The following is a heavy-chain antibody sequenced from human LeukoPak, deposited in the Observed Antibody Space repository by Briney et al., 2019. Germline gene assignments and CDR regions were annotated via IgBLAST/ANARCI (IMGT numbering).Heavy chain of an antibody. CDR1: GFTFSSYA. CDR3: ARDAIGITTYDSYFEN. J-gene: IGHJ4*02. D-gene: IGHD3-22*01. CDR2: ISSNGGST. Sequence: GGSLRLSCAASGFTFSSYAMHWVRQAPGKGLEYVSAISSNGGSTYYANSVKGRFTISRDNSKNTLYLQMGSLRAEDMAVYYCARDAIGITTYDSYFENWGQGTLVTVSS. V-gene: IGHV3-64*01.